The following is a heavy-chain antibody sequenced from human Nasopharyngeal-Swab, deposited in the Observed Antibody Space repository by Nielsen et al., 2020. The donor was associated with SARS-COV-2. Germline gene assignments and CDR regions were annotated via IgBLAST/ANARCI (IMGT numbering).Heavy chain of an antibody. CDR3: ARGVGTAGYYYYGMDV. V-gene: IGHV3-30*03. D-gene: IGHD1-14*01. CDR1: GFTFSSYG. J-gene: IGHJ6*02. CDR2: ISYDGSNK. Sequence: GESLKISCAASGFTFSSYGMHWVRQAPGKGLEWVAVISYDGSNKYDADSVKGRFTISRDNSKNTLYLQMNSLRAEDTAVYYCARGVGTAGYYYYGMDVWGQGTTVTVSS.